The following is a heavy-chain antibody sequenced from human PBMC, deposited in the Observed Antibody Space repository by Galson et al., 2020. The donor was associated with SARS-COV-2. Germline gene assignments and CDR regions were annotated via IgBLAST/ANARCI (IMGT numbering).Heavy chain of an antibody. CDR1: GGSISSSSYY. CDR2: IYYSGST. V-gene: IGHV4-39*07. CDR3: ARGVRQLLSNWFDP. Sequence: SETLSLTCTVSGGSISSSSYYWGWIRQPPGKGLEWIGSIYYSGSTYYNPSLKSRVTISVDTSKNQFSLKLSSVTAADTAVYYCARGVRQLLSNWFDPWGQGTLVTVSS. J-gene: IGHJ5*02. D-gene: IGHD2-2*01.